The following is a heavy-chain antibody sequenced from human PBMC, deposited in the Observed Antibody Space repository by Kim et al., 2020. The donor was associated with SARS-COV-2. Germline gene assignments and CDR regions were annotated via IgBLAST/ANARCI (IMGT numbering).Heavy chain of an antibody. D-gene: IGHD3-16*01. CDR3: ARGLKHDLWFDP. CDR2: IYYSGST. V-gene: IGHV4-59*01. CDR1: GGSISSYY. Sequence: SETMSLTCTVSGGSISSYYWSWIRQPPGKGLEWIGYIYYSGSTNYNPSLKSRVTISVDTSKNQFSLKLSSVTAADTAVYYCARGLKHDLWFDPWGQGTLVTVSS. J-gene: IGHJ5*02.